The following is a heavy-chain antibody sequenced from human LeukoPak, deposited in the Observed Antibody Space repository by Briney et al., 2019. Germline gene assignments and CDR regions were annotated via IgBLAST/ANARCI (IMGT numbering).Heavy chain of an antibody. Sequence: SETLSPTCTVSGGSISAYYWNWIRQPAAGGPEWIGRIYASGSSNYNPSLRRRGSMSLDKSKRKFSLSLDAVTAADTAVYYCARGARLLNDGFDVWGQGTMVTVSS. J-gene: IGHJ3*01. V-gene: IGHV4-4*07. CDR2: IYASGSS. D-gene: IGHD2-15*01. CDR1: GGSISAYY. CDR3: ARGARLLNDGFDV.